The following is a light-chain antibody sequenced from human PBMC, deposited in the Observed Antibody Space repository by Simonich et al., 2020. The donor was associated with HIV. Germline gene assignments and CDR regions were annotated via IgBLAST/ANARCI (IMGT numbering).Light chain of an antibody. CDR1: QSVGSN. V-gene: IGKV3-15*01. CDR2: GAS. Sequence: EIVMTQSPATLSVSPGKSPTLSCRASQSVGSNLAWYQQKPGQAPRLLIYGASTRATDIPARFSASGSGTEFTLTISSMQSEDFAVYYCQQYNNWPRTFGQGTKVEIK. CDR3: QQYNNWPRT. J-gene: IGKJ1*01.